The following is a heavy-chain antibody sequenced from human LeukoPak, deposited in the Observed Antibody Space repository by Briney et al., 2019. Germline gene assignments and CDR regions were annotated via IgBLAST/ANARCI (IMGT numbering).Heavy chain of an antibody. Sequence: GGSLRLSCAASGFTFSSYAMHWVRQAPGKGLEYVSAISSNGGSTYYANSVKGRFTISRDNSKNTLYLQMGSLRAEDMAVYYCARGIAVAGTGNDYWGQGTLVTVSS. V-gene: IGHV3-64*01. CDR1: GFTFSSYA. J-gene: IGHJ4*02. CDR3: ARGIAVAGTGNDY. D-gene: IGHD6-19*01. CDR2: ISSNGGST.